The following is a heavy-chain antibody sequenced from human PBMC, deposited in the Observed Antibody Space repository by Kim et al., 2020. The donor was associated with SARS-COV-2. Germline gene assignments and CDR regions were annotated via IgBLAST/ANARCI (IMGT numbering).Heavy chain of an antibody. CDR1: GYTFTSYA. V-gene: IGHV1-3*01. D-gene: IGHD3-10*01. J-gene: IGHJ5*02. CDR2: INAGNGNT. CDR3: ARDGGLWPGSGSYPDNWFDP. Sequence: ASVKVSCKASGYTFTSYAMHWVRQAPGQRLEWMGWINAGNGNTKYSQKFQGRVTITRDTSASKAYMELSSLRSEDTAVYYCARDGGLWPGSGSYPDNWFDPWGQGTLVTVSS.